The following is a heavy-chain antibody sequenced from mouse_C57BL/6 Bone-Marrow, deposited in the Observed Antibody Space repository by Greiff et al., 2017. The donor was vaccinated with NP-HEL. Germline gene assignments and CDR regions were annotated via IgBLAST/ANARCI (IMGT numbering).Heavy chain of an antibody. CDR2: INTGSGGT. CDR1: GYAFTNYL. V-gene: IGHV1-54*01. CDR3: ARPLNYYGSSYAMDY. J-gene: IGHJ4*01. Sequence: VQLQQSGAELVRPGTSVKVSCKASGYAFTNYLIEWVKQRPGQGLEWIGVINTGSGGTNYNEKFKGKGTLTADKSSSTSYIQLSSLTSEDSAVYFCARPLNYYGSSYAMDYWGQGTSVTVSS. D-gene: IGHD1-1*01.